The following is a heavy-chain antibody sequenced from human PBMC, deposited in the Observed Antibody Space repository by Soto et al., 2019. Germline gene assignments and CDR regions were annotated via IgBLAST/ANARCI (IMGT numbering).Heavy chain of an antibody. V-gene: IGHV4-39*01. Sequence: PSETLSLTCTVSGGSISSSSYYWGWIRQPPGKGLEWIGSIYYSGSTYYNPSLKSRVTISVDTSKNQFSLKLSSVTAADTALYYFARHEDYGDYGLDYWGQGTLVTVSS. CDR3: ARHEDYGDYGLDY. D-gene: IGHD4-17*01. CDR1: GGSISSSSYY. J-gene: IGHJ4*02. CDR2: IYYSGST.